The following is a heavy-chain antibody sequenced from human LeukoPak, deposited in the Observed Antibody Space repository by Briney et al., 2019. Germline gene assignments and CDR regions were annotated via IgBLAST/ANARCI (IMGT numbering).Heavy chain of an antibody. CDR1: GFTFSSYS. CDR2: ISSSSSYI. D-gene: IGHD4-17*01. V-gene: IGHV3-21*01. Sequence: PGGSLRLSCAASGFTFSSYSISWVRQAPGKGLEWVSSISSSSSYIYYADSVKGRFTISRDNAKNSQDLQMNSLRAEDTAVYYCARSSTGTRKGSWFDPWGQGTLVTVSS. CDR3: ARSSTGTRKGSWFDP. J-gene: IGHJ5*02.